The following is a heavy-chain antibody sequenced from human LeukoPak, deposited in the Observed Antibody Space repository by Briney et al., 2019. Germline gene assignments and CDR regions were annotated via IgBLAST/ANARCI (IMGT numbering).Heavy chain of an antibody. Sequence: SETLSLTCTVSGGSISSYYWSWIRQPPGKALEWIGYIYYSGSTNYNPSLKSRVTISVDTSKNQFSLKLSSVTAADTAVYYCARAPSYYYDSSGYYYRNYFDYWGQGTLVTVSS. J-gene: IGHJ4*02. CDR2: IYYSGST. D-gene: IGHD3-22*01. V-gene: IGHV4-59*12. CDR3: ARAPSYYYDSSGYYYRNYFDY. CDR1: GGSISSYY.